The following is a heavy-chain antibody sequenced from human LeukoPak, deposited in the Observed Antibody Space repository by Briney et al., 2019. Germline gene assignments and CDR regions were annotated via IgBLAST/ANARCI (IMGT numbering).Heavy chain of an antibody. V-gene: IGHV3-23*01. CDR2: IPGSGGNT. CDR3: AKVKAGTGGDY. J-gene: IGHJ4*02. CDR1: GFTFGGYA. D-gene: IGHD6-19*01. Sequence: GGSLRLSCAASGFTFGGYAMSWVRQAPGKGLEWVSAIPGSGGNTYYADSVKGRFTISRDNSKNTLYLQMNSLRAEDTAVYYCAKVKAGTGGDYWGQGTLVTVSS.